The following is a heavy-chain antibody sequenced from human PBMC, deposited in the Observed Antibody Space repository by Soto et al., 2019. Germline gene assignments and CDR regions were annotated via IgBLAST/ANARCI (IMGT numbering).Heavy chain of an antibody. CDR3: ARVIPGAEAWFGP. CDR1: GYTFTNYG. D-gene: IGHD2-2*01. Sequence: ASVKVSCKASGYTFTNYGVTWVRQAPGQGLEWMGWISAYTDNPNYAQKFQGRVTMTIDTSTTTAHMDLRSLTSDDTAVYYCARVIPGAEAWFGPWGQGTLVTVSS. CDR2: ISAYTDNP. J-gene: IGHJ5*02. V-gene: IGHV1-18*01.